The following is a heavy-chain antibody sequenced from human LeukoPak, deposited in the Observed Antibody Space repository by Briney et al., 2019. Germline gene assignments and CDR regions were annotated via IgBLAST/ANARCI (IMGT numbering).Heavy chain of an antibody. V-gene: IGHV3-74*01. CDR2: IDEDGKTI. J-gene: IGHJ5*02. Sequence: PGGSLRLSCAASGFTFNSYWMHWVRQAPGKGLVWVSRIDEDGKTIDYADSVKGRFTISRDNAKDTLYLQMSSLRDEDTAVYYCVSDLCGGDDQWGQGILVTVSS. D-gene: IGHD3-3*01. CDR1: GFTFNSYW. CDR3: VSDLCGGDDQ.